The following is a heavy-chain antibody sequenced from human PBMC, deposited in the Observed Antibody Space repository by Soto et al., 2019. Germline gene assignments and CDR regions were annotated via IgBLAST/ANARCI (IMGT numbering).Heavy chain of an antibody. V-gene: IGHV4-30-2*01. D-gene: IGHD2-2*01. CDR1: GGSISSGGYS. Sequence: TLSLTCAVSGGSISSGGYSWSWIRQPPGKGLEWIGYIYHSGSTYYNPSLKSRVTISVDRSKNQCSLKLSSVTAADTAVYYCARVPDRWGQGTLVTVSS. CDR3: ARVPDR. CDR2: IYHSGST. J-gene: IGHJ5*02.